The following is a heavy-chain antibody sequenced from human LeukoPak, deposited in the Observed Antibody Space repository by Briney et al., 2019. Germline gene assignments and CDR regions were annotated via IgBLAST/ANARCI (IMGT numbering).Heavy chain of an antibody. CDR3: ARLRGYYGSGSYFPDY. D-gene: IGHD3-10*01. J-gene: IGHJ4*02. CDR1: GFTFSSYS. Sequence: PGGSLRLSCAASGFTFSSYSMNWVRQAPGKGLEWVSYISSSSTTIYYADSVEGRFTISRNNAKNSLYLQMNSLRDEDTAVYYCARLRGYYGSGSYFPDYWGQGTLVTVSS. CDR2: ISSSSTTI. V-gene: IGHV3-48*02.